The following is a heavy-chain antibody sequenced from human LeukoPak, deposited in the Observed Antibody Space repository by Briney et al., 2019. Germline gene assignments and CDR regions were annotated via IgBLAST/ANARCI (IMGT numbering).Heavy chain of an antibody. J-gene: IGHJ3*01. V-gene: IGHV4-34*01. CDR3: ARITARGGSDNAFDV. Sequence: SETLSLTCAIYGASLNDYWWTWVRQPPGAGLEWIGEVTDGGYTNYKSSLKSRVSISVDISKNQFSLRLPSVTAADTAMYFCARITARGGSDNAFDVWGQGIMIIVSS. CDR2: VTDGGYT. D-gene: IGHD2-15*01. CDR1: GASLNDYW.